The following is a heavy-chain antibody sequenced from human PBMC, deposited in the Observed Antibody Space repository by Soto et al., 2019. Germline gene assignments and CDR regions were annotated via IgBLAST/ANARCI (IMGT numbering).Heavy chain of an antibody. CDR1: GFTFRSCA. Sequence: QVQLVESGGGVVQPGRSLRLSCAASGFTFRSCAMHWVRQAPGKGLEWVAVISYDGSNRWYVDSVKGRFTISRNNSNNTLYLQVSSLSPEDTAVYYCAKDRGSGIYWYYYNGMDVWGQGTTVTVSS. D-gene: IGHD3-10*01. CDR3: AKDRGSGIYWYYYNGMDV. CDR2: ISYDGSNR. V-gene: IGHV3-30*18. J-gene: IGHJ6*02.